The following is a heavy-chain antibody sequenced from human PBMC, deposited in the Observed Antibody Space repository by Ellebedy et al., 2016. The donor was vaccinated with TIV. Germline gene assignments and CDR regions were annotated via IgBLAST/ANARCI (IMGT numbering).Heavy chain of an antibody. Sequence: MPSETLSLTCTVSGGSISSSSYYWSWIRQPPGKGLEWIGYIYYSGSTNYNPSLKSRVTISVDTSKNQFSLKLCSVTAADTAVYYCARTKYYYDSSGYYLRAFDIWGQGTMVTVSS. D-gene: IGHD3-22*01. CDR1: GGSISSSSYY. CDR2: IYYSGST. J-gene: IGHJ3*02. V-gene: IGHV4-61*01. CDR3: ARTKYYYDSSGYYLRAFDI.